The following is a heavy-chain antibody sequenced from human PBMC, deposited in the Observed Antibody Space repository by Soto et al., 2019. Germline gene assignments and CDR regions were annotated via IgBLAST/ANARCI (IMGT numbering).Heavy chain of an antibody. CDR1: GGTFSSYA. J-gene: IGHJ4*02. CDR3: ARDPGYCSGGSCYYFDY. CDR2: IIPIFGTA. Sequence: QVQLVQSGAEVKKPGSSVKVSCKASGGTFSSYAISWVRQAPGQGLEWMGGIIPIFGTANYAQKFQGRVTITAGESTSTAYMELSSLRSEDTAVYYCARDPGYCSGGSCYYFDYWGQGTLVTVSS. V-gene: IGHV1-69*01. D-gene: IGHD2-15*01.